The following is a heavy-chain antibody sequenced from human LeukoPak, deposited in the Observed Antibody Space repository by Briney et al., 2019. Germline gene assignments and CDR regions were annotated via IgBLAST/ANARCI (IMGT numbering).Heavy chain of an antibody. Sequence: SETLSLTCAVYGGSFSGYYWSWIRQPPGKGLEWIGEINHSGSTNYNPSLKSRVTISVDTSKNQFSLKLSSVTAADTAVYYCARRDSSGYYYYYYMDVWGKGTPVTVSS. CDR2: INHSGST. D-gene: IGHD3-22*01. V-gene: IGHV4-34*01. CDR1: GGSFSGYY. CDR3: ARRDSSGYYYYYYMDV. J-gene: IGHJ6*03.